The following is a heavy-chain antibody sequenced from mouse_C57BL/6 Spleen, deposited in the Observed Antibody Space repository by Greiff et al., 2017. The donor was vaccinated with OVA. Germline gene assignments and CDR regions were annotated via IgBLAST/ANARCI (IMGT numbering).Heavy chain of an antibody. CDR1: GFTFSDYG. CDR2: ISSCSSTI. J-gene: IGHJ3*01. D-gene: IGHD2-3*01. Sequence: EVQGVESGGGLVKPGGSLKLSCAASGFTFSDYGMHWVRQAPEKGLEWVAYISSCSSTIYYADTVKGRFTISRDNAKNTLFLQMTSLRSEDTAMYYCAREDGYYPFAYWGQGTLVTVSA. CDR3: AREDGYYPFAY. V-gene: IGHV5-17*01.